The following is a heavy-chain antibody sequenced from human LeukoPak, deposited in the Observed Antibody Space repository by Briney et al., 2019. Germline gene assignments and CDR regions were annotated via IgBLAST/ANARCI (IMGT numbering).Heavy chain of an antibody. J-gene: IGHJ6*02. D-gene: IGHD2-2*01. V-gene: IGHV4-61*08. CDR2: IYYSGST. Sequence: SETLSLTCTVSGGSISSGAYYWSWIRQHPGKGLEWIGHIYYSGSTNYNPSLKSRVTISLDTSKNQFSLKLSSVTAADTAVYYCARQSCSSTSCYVAYGMDVWGQGTTVTVSS. CDR3: ARQSCSSTSCYVAYGMDV. CDR1: GGSISSGAYY.